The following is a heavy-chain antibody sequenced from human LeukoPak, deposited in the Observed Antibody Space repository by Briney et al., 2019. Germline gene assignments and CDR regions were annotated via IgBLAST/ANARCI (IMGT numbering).Heavy chain of an antibody. J-gene: IGHJ4*02. D-gene: IGHD4/OR15-4a*01. CDR1: GGSFSGYY. CDR3: ARANLTHTYYFDY. Sequence: PSETLSLTCAVYGGSFSGYYWTWIRQPPGNGLEWIAEIKHSGSTNYNPSLKSRVTISVDTSKNQFSLKLSSVTAADTAVYYCARANLTHTYYFDYWGQGTLVTVSS. CDR2: IKHSGST. V-gene: IGHV4-34*01.